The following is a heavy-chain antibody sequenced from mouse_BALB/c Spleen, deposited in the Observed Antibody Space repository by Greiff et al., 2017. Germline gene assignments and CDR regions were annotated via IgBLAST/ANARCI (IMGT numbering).Heavy chain of an antibody. CDR1: GYSITSDYA. J-gene: IGHJ4*01. Sequence: EVQLQESGPGLVKPSQSLSLTCTVTGYSITSDYAWNWIRQFPGNKLEWMGYISYSGSTSYNPSLKSRISITRDTSKNQFFLQLNSVTTEDTATYYCARSDYDRVYAMDYWGQGTSVTVSS. V-gene: IGHV3-2*02. CDR2: ISYSGST. CDR3: ARSDYDRVYAMDY. D-gene: IGHD2-4*01.